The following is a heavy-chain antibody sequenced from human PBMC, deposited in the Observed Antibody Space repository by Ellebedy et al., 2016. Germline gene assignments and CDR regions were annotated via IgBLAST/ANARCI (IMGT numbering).Heavy chain of an antibody. Sequence: GGSLRLXXKGSGYSFTSYWIGWVRQMPGKGLEWMGIIYPGDSDTRYSPSFQGQVTISADKSIGTAYLQWSSLKASDTAMYYCARHPTTTRYMDVWGKGTTVTVSS. CDR2: IYPGDSDT. V-gene: IGHV5-51*01. D-gene: IGHD1-26*01. CDR3: ARHPTTTRYMDV. J-gene: IGHJ6*03. CDR1: GYSFTSYW.